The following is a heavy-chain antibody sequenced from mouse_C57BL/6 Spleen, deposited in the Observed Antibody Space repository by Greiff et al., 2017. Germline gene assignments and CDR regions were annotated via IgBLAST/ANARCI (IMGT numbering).Heavy chain of an antibody. J-gene: IGHJ3*01. V-gene: IGHV1-81*01. D-gene: IGHD1-1*01. CDR3: ARPLDYGSSYPWFAY. CDR1: GYTFTSYG. CDR2: IYPRSGNT. Sequence: VKLQESGAELARPGASVKLSCKASGYTFTSYGISWVKQRTGQGLEWIGEIYPRSGNTYYNEKFKGKATLTADKSSSTAYMELRSLTSEDSAVYFCARPLDYGSSYPWFAYWGQGTLVTVSA.